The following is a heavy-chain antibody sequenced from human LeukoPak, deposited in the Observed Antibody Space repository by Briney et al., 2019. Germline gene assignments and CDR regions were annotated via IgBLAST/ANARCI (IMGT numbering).Heavy chain of an antibody. Sequence: ASVKVSCKASGYTFTSYDINWVRHATGQGLEWMGWMNPNSGNTGYAQKFQGRVTMTRNTSISTAYMELSSLRSEDTAVYYCAREGATGRHIGRNWFDPWGQGTLVTVSS. CDR3: AREGATGRHIGRNWFDP. CDR2: MNPNSGNT. D-gene: IGHD1-26*01. J-gene: IGHJ5*02. CDR1: GYTFTSYD. V-gene: IGHV1-8*01.